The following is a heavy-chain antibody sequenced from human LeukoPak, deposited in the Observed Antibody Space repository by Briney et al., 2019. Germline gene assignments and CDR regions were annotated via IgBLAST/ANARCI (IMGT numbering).Heavy chain of an antibody. CDR3: ARYGNYYDSSGYGDWFDP. Sequence: ASVKVSCKACGYTFTSYGISWVRQAPGQGLEWMGWVSAYNGNTNYAQKLQGRVTMTTDTSTSTAYMELRSLRSDDTAVYYCARYGNYYDSSGYGDWFDPWGQGTLVTVSS. V-gene: IGHV1-18*01. J-gene: IGHJ5*02. D-gene: IGHD3-22*01. CDR1: GYTFTSYG. CDR2: VSAYNGNT.